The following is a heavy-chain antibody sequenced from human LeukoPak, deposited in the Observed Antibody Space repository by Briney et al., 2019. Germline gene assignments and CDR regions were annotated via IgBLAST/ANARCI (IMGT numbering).Heavy chain of an antibody. J-gene: IGHJ4*01. D-gene: IGHD4-17*01. CDR3: ARTTPHSRYYFDY. CDR1: GGSISSSSYY. CDR2: IYYSGRT. V-gene: IGHV4-39*01. Sequence: SETLSLTCTVSGGSISSSSYYWGCIRQPPGKGLEWSGSIYYSGRTYYNPSLKRRATISVDTSTNQFSLRLSSVTAADTAVYCWARTTPHSRYYFDYWGQGTMVTVSS.